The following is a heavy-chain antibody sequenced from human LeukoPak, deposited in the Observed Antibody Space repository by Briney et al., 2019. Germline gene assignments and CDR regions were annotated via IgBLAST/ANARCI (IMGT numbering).Heavy chain of an antibody. CDR2: IYTTGSA. CDR1: GGSINSYY. Sequence: SETLSLTCTVSGGSINSYYWSWIRQPAGKGLEWIGRIYTTGSANYNPSLKSRVTMSVDTSKNQFSLKLSSVTAADTAVYYCARIVEDFMITFGEITSYYFDYWGQGTLVTVSS. CDR3: ARIVEDFMITFGEITSYYFDY. D-gene: IGHD3-16*01. J-gene: IGHJ4*02. V-gene: IGHV4-4*07.